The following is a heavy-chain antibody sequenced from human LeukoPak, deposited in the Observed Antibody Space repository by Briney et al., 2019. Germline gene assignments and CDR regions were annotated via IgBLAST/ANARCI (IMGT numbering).Heavy chain of an antibody. J-gene: IGHJ5*02. CDR3: ARGIGAAAGTWFWFDP. CDR2: IYYSGST. V-gene: IGHV4-30-4*01. Sequence: SETLSLTCTVSGGSISSGDYYWSWIRQPPGKGLEWIGYIYYSGSTDYNPSLKSRVTISVDTSKNQFSLKLSSVTAADTAVYYCARGIGAAAGTWFWFDPWGQGTLVTVSS. CDR1: GGSISSGDYY. D-gene: IGHD6-13*01.